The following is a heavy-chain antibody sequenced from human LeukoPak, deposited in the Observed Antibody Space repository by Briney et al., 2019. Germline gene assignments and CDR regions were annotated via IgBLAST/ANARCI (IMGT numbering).Heavy chain of an antibody. D-gene: IGHD3-16*01. V-gene: IGHV1-69*05. CDR2: IIPIFGTA. J-gene: IGHJ4*02. CDR1: GGTFSSYA. Sequence: SVKVSCKASGGTFSSYAISWVRQAPGQGLEWMGGIIPIFGTANYAQKFQGRVTMTRDMSTSTVYMELSSLRSEDTAVYYCARDSEGDSRFDYWDQGTLVTVSS. CDR3: ARDSEGDSRFDY.